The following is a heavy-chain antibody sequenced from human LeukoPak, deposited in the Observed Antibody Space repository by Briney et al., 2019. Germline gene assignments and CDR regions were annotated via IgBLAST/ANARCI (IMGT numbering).Heavy chain of an antibody. V-gene: IGHV3-23*01. CDR3: AKHWSYCSTTSCFFNYYYYYMDV. CDR1: GFTFNAYG. J-gene: IGHJ6*03. CDR2: VSGADGTT. Sequence: PGGSLRLSCAASGFTFNAYGMSWVRQSPRKGLEWVSGVSGADGTTYYADSVKGRFTISRDNSKSTLYLQMNNLRAEDTAVYYCAKHWSYCSTTSCFFNYYYYYMDVWGKGTTVTVSS. D-gene: IGHD2-2*01.